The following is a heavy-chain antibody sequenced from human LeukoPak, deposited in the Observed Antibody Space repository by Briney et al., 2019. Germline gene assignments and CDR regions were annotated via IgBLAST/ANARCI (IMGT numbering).Heavy chain of an antibody. D-gene: IGHD2-15*01. Sequence: GASVKVSCKASGYTFTGYYMHWVRQAPGQGLEWMGWINPNSGGTNYAQKFQGRVTMTRDTSISTAYMELSRLRSDDTAVYYCARELVRYCSGGSCYGGPAFDIWGQGTMVTVSS. V-gene: IGHV1-2*02. CDR1: GYTFTGYY. J-gene: IGHJ3*02. CDR2: INPNSGGT. CDR3: ARELVRYCSGGSCYGGPAFDI.